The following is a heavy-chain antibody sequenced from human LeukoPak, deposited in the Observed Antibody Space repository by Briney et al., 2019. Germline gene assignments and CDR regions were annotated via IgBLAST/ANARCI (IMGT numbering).Heavy chain of an antibody. D-gene: IGHD1-26*01. CDR3: ARAPWGVGATPDY. V-gene: IGHV3-21*01. CDR1: GFTFSSYS. CDR2: ISSSSSYI. J-gene: IGHJ4*02. Sequence: GGSLRLSCAASGFTFSSYSMNWVRQAPGKGLEWVSSISSSSSYIYYADSVKGRVTISRDNAKNSLYLQMNSLRAEDTAVYYCARAPWGVGATPDYWGQGTLVTVSS.